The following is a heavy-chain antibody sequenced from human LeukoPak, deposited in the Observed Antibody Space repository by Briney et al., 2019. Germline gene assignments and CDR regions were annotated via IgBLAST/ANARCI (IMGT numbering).Heavy chain of an antibody. CDR2: IIPIFGTA. D-gene: IGHD2-8*01. CDR3: ARAHGRYCTNGVCYIVDAFDI. Sequence: ASVKVSCKASGGTFSSYAISWVRQAPGQGLEWMGGIIPIFGTANYAQKFQGRVTITMDESTSTAYMELSSLRSEDTAVYYCARAHGRYCTNGVCYIVDAFDIWGQGTMVTVSS. J-gene: IGHJ3*02. V-gene: IGHV1-69*05. CDR1: GGTFSSYA.